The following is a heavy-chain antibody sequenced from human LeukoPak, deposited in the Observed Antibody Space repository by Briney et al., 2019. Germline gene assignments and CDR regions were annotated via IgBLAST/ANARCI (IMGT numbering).Heavy chain of an antibody. V-gene: IGHV1-2*02. J-gene: IGHJ5*02. D-gene: IGHD3-3*01. CDR3: ARDGITIFGVVIENWFDP. CDR1: GYTFTVYY. CDR2: INPNSGGT. Sequence: ASVTVSFTGSGYTFTVYYMHWVRQAPGQGLEWMGWINPNSGGTNYAQKFQGRVTMTRDTSISTAYMELSRLRSDDTAVYYCARDGITIFGVVIENWFDPWGQGTLVTVS.